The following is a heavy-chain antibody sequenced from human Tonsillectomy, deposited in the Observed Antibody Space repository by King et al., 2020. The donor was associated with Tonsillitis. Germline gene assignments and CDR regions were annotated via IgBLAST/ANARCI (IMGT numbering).Heavy chain of an antibody. V-gene: IGHV4-39*07. J-gene: IGHJ4*02. CDR2: IYYGGST. CDR3: ARGTLTGSY. Sequence: QLQESGPGLVKPSETLSLTCTVSGGSITSTNYWGWVRQPPGKGLEWIGTIYYGGSTSYSPSLKSRVTMSINTSENHFSLNLSSVTAADTAVYYCARGTLTGSYWGQGTLVTVSS. CDR1: GGSITSTNY. D-gene: IGHD3-9*01.